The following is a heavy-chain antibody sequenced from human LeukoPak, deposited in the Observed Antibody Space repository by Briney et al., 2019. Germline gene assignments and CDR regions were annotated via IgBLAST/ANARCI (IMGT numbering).Heavy chain of an antibody. V-gene: IGHV4-31*11. CDR1: GGSISSGGYY. CDR2: IYYSGST. J-gene: IGHJ6*02. Sequence: ASETLSLTCAVSGGSISSGGYYWSWIRQHPGKGLEWIGYIYYSGSTYYNPSLKSRVTISVDTSKNQFSLKLSSVTAADTAVYYCARVRGYGSGSYDYYGMDVWGQGTTVTVSS. D-gene: IGHD3-10*01. CDR3: ARVRGYGSGSYDYYGMDV.